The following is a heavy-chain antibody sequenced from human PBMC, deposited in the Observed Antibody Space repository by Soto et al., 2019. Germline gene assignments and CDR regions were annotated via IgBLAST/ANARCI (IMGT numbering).Heavy chain of an antibody. Sequence: SETLSLTCAVSGGSISSGGYSWSWIRQPPGKGLEWIGYIYHSGSTYYNPSLKSRVTISVDRSKNQFSLYLQMNSLRAEDTAVYYCAREGGDLNWFDPWGQGTLVTVSS. CDR1: GGSISSGGYS. V-gene: IGHV4-30-2*01. CDR3: AREGGDLNWFDP. CDR2: IYHSGST. D-gene: IGHD4-17*01. J-gene: IGHJ5*02.